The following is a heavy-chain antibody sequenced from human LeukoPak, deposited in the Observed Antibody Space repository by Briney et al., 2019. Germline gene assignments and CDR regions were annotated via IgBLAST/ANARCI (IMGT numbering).Heavy chain of an antibody. CDR3: ARYGEKYYDYVWGSYRPKGYYYYYMDV. D-gene: IGHD3-16*02. CDR1: GGSISSYY. V-gene: IGHV4-59*01. CDR2: IYYSGST. Sequence: SETLSLTCTVSGGSISSYYWSWIRQPPGKGLEWVGYIYYSGSTNYNHSLTSRVTISVDTSKNQFSLKLSSVTAADTAVYYCARYGEKYYDYVWGSYRPKGYYYYYMDVWGKGTTVTVSS. J-gene: IGHJ6*03.